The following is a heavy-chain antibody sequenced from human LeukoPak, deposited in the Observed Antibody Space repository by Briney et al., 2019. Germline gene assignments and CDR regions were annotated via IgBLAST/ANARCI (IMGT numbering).Heavy chain of an antibody. CDR3: ARSRIGGSGPPYY. V-gene: IGHV4-59*08. J-gene: IGHJ4*02. CDR2: IYSSGST. D-gene: IGHD3-10*01. CDR1: GGSIRSYY. Sequence: SETLSLTCTVSGGSIRSYYWSWIRQPPGKGLEWIAYIYSSGSTNYNPSLESRITISVETSKNQFSLKLSSVTAADTAVYYCARSRIGGSGPPYYWGQGTLVTVSS.